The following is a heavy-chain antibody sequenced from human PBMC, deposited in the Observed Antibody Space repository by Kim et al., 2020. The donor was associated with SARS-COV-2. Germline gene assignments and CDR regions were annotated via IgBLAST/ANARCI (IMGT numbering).Heavy chain of an antibody. CDR2: FSSGSGGVT. V-gene: IGHV3-23*01. CDR3: AKDYRSGYSGYDIGD. Sequence: GGSLRLSCAASGFTFINYAMSWVCQAPGKGLEWVSAFSSGSGGVTYYADSVKGRFTISRDNSKNTLYLQMNSLRAEDTAVYYCAKDYRSGYSGYDIGDWGQGTLVTVSS. CDR1: GFTFINYA. D-gene: IGHD5-12*01. J-gene: IGHJ4*02.